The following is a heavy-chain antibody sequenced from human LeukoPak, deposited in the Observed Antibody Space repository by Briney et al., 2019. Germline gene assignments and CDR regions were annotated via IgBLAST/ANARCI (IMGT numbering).Heavy chain of an antibody. J-gene: IGHJ4*02. CDR3: TMGAGWLVNY. Sequence: SETLSLTCTASGVSFNTYYWTWLRQPAGKGLEWIGRIYSSGNTNYNPSLESRVTMSIDTSKNQFSLRLTSVTAADTAVYYCTMGAGWLVNYWGQGTLVTVSS. CDR1: GVSFNTYY. D-gene: IGHD2-15*01. CDR2: IYSSGNT. V-gene: IGHV4-4*07.